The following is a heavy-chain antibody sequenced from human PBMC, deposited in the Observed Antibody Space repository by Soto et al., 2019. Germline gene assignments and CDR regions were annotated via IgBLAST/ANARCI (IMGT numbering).Heavy chain of an antibody. D-gene: IGHD3-10*01. Sequence: EVQLLESGGGLVQRGGSLRLSCSASGFTFGTYAMNWVRQAPGKGLEWVSGISGSGSRTYYADSVKGRFTISRDNSGNTVDLQMNSLRADDTALYYCARRYGSGRYDWFDSWGLGALVTVSS. CDR2: ISGSGSRT. CDR3: ARRYGSGRYDWFDS. CDR1: GFTFGTYA. J-gene: IGHJ5*01. V-gene: IGHV3-23*01.